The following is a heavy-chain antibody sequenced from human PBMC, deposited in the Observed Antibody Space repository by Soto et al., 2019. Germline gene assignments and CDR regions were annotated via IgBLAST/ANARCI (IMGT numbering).Heavy chain of an antibody. V-gene: IGHV4-4*07. CDR2: IYATGTT. Sequence: ESLSLIGTVSVASMSGFYWSWIRKSAGKGLEWIGRIYATGTTDYNPSLKSRVMMSVDTSKKQFSLKLRSVTAADTAVYYCVRDGTKTLRDWFDPWGQGISVTVSS. D-gene: IGHD1-1*01. J-gene: IGHJ5*02. CDR3: VRDGTKTLRDWFDP. CDR1: VASMSGFY.